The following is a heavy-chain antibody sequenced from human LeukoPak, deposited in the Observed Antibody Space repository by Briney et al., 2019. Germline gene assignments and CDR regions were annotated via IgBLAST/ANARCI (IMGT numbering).Heavy chain of an antibody. CDR1: GYTLTELS. J-gene: IGHJ4*02. D-gene: IGHD3-3*01. CDR2: FDPEDGET. Sequence: GASVKVSFKVSGYTLTELSMHWVRQAPGKGLEWMGGFDPEDGETIYAQKFQGRVTMTEDTSTDTAYMELSSLRSEDTAVYYCATVDDDFWSGYYRYYFDYWGQGTLVTVSS. CDR3: ATVDDDFWSGYYRYYFDY. V-gene: IGHV1-24*01.